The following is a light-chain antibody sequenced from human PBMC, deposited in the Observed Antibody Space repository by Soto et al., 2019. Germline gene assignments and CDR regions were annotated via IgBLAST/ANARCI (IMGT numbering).Light chain of an antibody. J-gene: IGKJ1*01. CDR2: DAS. V-gene: IGKV1-5*01. CDR1: QSVTFR. CDR3: QQYNRLWT. Sequence: DIQMTQSPSSLSASVGDSVTITCRASQSVTFRLAWYQQKPGKAPKLLISDASNLERGVPSRFSGAGFGTEFTLTISSLQPEDFATYYCQQYNRLWTFGQGTKLEIK.